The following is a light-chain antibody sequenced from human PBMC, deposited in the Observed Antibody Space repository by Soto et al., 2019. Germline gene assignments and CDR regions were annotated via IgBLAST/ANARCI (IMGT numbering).Light chain of an antibody. Sequence: QSVLTQPPSVSGAPGQRVTISCTESSSNIGAGSDVNWYQQLPGTAPKLLIYVNTIRPSGVPDRFSGSKSGTSASLAITGLQAEDEAVYFCQSYDSSLSAWVFGGGTKLTVL. V-gene: IGLV1-40*01. CDR2: VNT. CDR1: SSNIGAGSD. CDR3: QSYDSSLSAWV. J-gene: IGLJ3*02.